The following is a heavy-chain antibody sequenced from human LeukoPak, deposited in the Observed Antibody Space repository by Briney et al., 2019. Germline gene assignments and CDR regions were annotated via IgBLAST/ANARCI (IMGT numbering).Heavy chain of an antibody. V-gene: IGHV5-51*01. CDR1: GYIFTSYW. J-gene: IGHJ4*02. Sequence: KPGESLTISCTGSGYIFTSYWIAWVRQMPGKGVEWMGVIYTGDSDTIYSPSFQDQHTLSADKSISTAYLQWGSLEASDTAMYYCARQGSTSSWYKFDYWGQGTLVTVSS. D-gene: IGHD6-13*01. CDR2: IYTGDSDT. CDR3: ARQGSTSSWYKFDY.